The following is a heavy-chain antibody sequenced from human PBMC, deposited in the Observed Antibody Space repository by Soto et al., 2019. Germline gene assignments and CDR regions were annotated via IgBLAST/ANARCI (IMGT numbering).Heavy chain of an antibody. V-gene: IGHV1-69*02. CDR2: IIPMLGMS. D-gene: IGHD3-10*01. J-gene: IGHJ4*02. Sequence: QVQLVQSGAEVKKPGSPVRVSCTASGDTFNFYTISWVRQVPGQGPEWMGKIIPMLGMSNYAQKLQGRVTIMADKSTSTVYMNLSGLTSEDTAVYYGATNYGSGSTHFDYWGQGTLVTVSS. CDR3: ATNYGSGSTHFDY. CDR1: GDTFNFYT.